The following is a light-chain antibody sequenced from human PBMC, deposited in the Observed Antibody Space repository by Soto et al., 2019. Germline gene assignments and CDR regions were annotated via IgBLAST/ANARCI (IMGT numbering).Light chain of an antibody. CDR3: QQVRSYPIT. Sequence: DIQLTQSPSFLSASVGDRVTITCRASQGLAGYLAWYQQKPGKAPNLLIYTTSTLQSGVPSRFSGSGSGTEFPLTISSLQPEDFATYYCQQVRSYPITFGQGTRLEMK. V-gene: IGKV1-9*01. CDR1: QGLAGY. CDR2: TTS. J-gene: IGKJ5*01.